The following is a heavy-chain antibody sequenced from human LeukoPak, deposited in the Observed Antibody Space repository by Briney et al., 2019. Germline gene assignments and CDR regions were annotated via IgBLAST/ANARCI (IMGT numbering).Heavy chain of an antibody. CDR2: IDYRGGT. CDR3: ARGGANFDH. CDR1: GASVYSDSSF. V-gene: IGHV4-61*01. J-gene: IGHJ4*02. D-gene: IGHD1-26*01. Sequence: PSETLSLTCSVSGASVYSDSSFWTWIRQAPGKGLEWIGYIDYRGGTKYSASLKNRVTISLQTSKNEFSLSLKSVTAADTAVYYCARGGANFDHWGQGTLVTVSS.